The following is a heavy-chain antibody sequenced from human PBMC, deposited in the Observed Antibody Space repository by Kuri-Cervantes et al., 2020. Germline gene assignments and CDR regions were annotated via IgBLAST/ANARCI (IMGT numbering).Heavy chain of an antibody. CDR3: ARGLGYCSGGNCYPGDFDY. D-gene: IGHD2-15*01. J-gene: IGHJ4*02. V-gene: IGHV4-4*02. CDR1: GGSISSSNW. CDR2: IYHSGST. Sequence: SCAVSGGSISSSNWWSWVRQPPGKGLEWIGEIYHSGSTNYNPSLKSRVTISVDKSKNQFSLKLSSVTAADTAVYYCARGLGYCSGGNCYPGDFDYWGQGTLVTVSS.